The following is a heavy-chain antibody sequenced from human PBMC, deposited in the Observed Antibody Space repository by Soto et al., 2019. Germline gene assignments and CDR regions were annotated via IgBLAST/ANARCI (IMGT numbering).Heavy chain of an antibody. J-gene: IGHJ3*01. CDR3: TKGASTSCFSAFDL. CDR2: ISWNSGNI. D-gene: IGHD2-2*01. CDR1: GFTFDDYA. Sequence: EVQLVESGGRLVQPGRSLRLSCTASGFTFDDYAMHWVRQAPGKGLEWVSSISWNSGNIVYADSVRGRFTISRDNAKTSLHLQMNSLRAEDTALYYCTKGASTSCFSAFDLWGQGTMVTVSS. V-gene: IGHV3-9*01.